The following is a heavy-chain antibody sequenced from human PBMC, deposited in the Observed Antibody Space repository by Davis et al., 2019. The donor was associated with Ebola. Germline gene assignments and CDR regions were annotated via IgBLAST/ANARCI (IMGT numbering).Heavy chain of an antibody. V-gene: IGHV4-39*01. J-gene: IGHJ4*02. Sequence: GSLRLSCTVSGGSISSSSYYWGWIRQPPGKGLEWIGSIYYSGSTYYNPSLKSRVTISVDTSKNQFSLKLSSVTAADTAVYYCARLGNYYDSSGYHGLDYWGQGTLVTVSS. CDR3: ARLGNYYDSSGYHGLDY. D-gene: IGHD3-22*01. CDR1: GGSISSSSYY. CDR2: IYYSGST.